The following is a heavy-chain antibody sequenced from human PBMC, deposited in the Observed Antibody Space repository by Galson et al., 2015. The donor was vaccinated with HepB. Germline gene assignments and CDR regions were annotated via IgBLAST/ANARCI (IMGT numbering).Heavy chain of an antibody. CDR3: ANGGYYYDSSGYFNWFDP. D-gene: IGHD3-22*01. Sequence: SLRLSCAASGFTFSSYGMHWVRQAPGKGLEWVAVIWYDGSNKYYADSVKGRFTISRDISKNTLYLQMNSLRAEDTAVYYCANGGYYYDSSGYFNWFDPWGQGTLVTVS. J-gene: IGHJ5*02. V-gene: IGHV3-33*06. CDR1: GFTFSSYG. CDR2: IWYDGSNK.